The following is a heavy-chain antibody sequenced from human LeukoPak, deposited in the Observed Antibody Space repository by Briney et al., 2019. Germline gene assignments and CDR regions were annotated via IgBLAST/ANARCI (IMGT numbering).Heavy chain of an antibody. Sequence: PSETLSLTCTVSGGSISSYYWSWIRQPPGKGLEWIGEINHSGSTNYNPSLKSRVTISVDTSKNQFSLKLSSVTAADTAVYYCARGRRVRYFDSPRYYFDYWGQGTLVTVSS. CDR3: ARGRRVRYFDSPRYYFDY. J-gene: IGHJ4*02. CDR1: GGSISSYY. CDR2: INHSGST. D-gene: IGHD3-9*01. V-gene: IGHV4-34*01.